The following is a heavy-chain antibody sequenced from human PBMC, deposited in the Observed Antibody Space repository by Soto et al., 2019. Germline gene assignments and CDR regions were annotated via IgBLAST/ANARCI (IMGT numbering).Heavy chain of an antibody. CDR2: IYHSGST. J-gene: IGHJ4*02. CDR1: GGSLSSYS. Sequence: PSDTLSLTCTVSGGSLSSYSWSWIRQPPGKGLEWIGYIYHSGSTYYNPSLKSRVTISVDRSKNQFSLKLSSVTAADTAVYYCAAGGGLPRYYWGQGTLVTVSS. D-gene: IGHD5-12*01. CDR3: AAGGGLPRYY. V-gene: IGHV4-59*04.